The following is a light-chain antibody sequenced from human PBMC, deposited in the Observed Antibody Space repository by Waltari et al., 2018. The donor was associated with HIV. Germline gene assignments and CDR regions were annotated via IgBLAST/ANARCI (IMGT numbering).Light chain of an antibody. J-gene: IGLJ3*02. CDR1: RIGPKD. CDR2: NDS. V-gene: IGLV3-9*01. CDR3: QVWVNSVV. Sequence: SYELTQPLSVSVALGQTAKITCGGSRIGPKDVHWYRKKPGQAPALVIFNDSKRPPGIPGRFLGSKSTNTATLTITGAQVGDEADYYCQVWVNSVVFGGGTMLTVL.